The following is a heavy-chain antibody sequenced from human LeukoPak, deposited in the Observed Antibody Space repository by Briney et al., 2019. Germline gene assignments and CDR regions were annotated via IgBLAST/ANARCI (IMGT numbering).Heavy chain of an antibody. CDR2: IIPIFGTE. V-gene: IGHV1-69*05. CDR1: GGTFSSYA. CDR3: ARDQGEWLVANAFDI. Sequence: GASVKVSCKASGGTFSSYAISWVRQAPGQGVEWMGRIIPIFGTENYAQKFQGRVTITTDESTRTAYMGLSSLRSEDTAVYYCARDQGEWLVANAFDIWGQGTMVTVSS. J-gene: IGHJ3*02. D-gene: IGHD6-19*01.